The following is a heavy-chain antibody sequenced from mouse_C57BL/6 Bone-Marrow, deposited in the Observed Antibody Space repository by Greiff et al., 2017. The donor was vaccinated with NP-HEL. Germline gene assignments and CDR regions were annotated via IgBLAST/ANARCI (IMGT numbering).Heavy chain of an antibody. CDR1: GFNIKDYY. V-gene: IGHV14-2*01. D-gene: IGHD1-1*01. CDR2: IDPEDGET. J-gene: IGHJ4*01. Sequence: EVQLQQSGAELVKPGASVKLSCTASGFNIKDYYMHWVKQRTEQGLEWIGRIDPEDGETKYAPKFQGKATITADTSSNTAYLQLSSLTSEDTAVYYCAKIYYYGSSEQNYYAMDYWGQGTSVTVSS. CDR3: AKIYYYGSSEQNYYAMDY.